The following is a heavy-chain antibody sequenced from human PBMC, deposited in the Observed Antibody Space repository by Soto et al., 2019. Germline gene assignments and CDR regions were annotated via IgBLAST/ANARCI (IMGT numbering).Heavy chain of an antibody. Sequence: QVQLVQSGAEVKKPGSSVKVSCKASGGTFSSYTISWVRQAPGQGLEWMGRIIPNLGIANYAQKFQGRVTTTADKSTSTAYMELSSLRSEDTAVYYCARDRMVRGVIGGMDVWGQGTTVTVSS. J-gene: IGHJ6*02. D-gene: IGHD3-10*01. V-gene: IGHV1-69*08. CDR3: ARDRMVRGVIGGMDV. CDR1: GGTFSSYT. CDR2: IIPNLGIA.